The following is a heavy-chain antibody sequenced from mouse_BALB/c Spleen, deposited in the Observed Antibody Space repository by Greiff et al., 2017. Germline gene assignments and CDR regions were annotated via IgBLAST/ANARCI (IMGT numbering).Heavy chain of an antibody. CDR2: ISSGGSYT. J-gene: IGHJ3*01. CDR1: GFTFSSYA. CDR3: ARHDDYDGWFAY. Sequence: EVQGVESGGGLVKPGGSLKLSCAASGFTFSSYAMSWVRQTPEKRLEWVATISSGGSYTYYPDSVKGRFTISRDNAKNTLYLQMSSLRSEDTAMYYCARHDDYDGWFAYWGQGTLVTVSA. D-gene: IGHD2-4*01. V-gene: IGHV5-9-3*01.